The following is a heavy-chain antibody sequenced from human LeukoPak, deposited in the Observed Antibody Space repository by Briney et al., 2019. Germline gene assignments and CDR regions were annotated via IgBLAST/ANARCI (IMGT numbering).Heavy chain of an antibody. CDR2: IYYSGST. CDR1: GGSISSHY. J-gene: IGHJ5*02. Sequence: SETLSLTCTVSGGSISSHYWSWIRQPPGKRLEWIGYIYYSGSTTYNPSLRSRVTISVDTSKNQFSLKLSSVTAADTAVYYCAREVIAARPNWFDPWGQGTLVTVSS. CDR3: AREVIAARPNWFDP. V-gene: IGHV4-59*11. D-gene: IGHD6-6*01.